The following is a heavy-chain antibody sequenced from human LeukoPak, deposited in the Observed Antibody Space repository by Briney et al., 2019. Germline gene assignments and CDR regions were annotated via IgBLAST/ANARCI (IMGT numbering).Heavy chain of an antibody. J-gene: IGHJ3*02. D-gene: IGHD6-6*01. CDR1: GGSISSYY. CDR2: IYTSGST. Sequence: SETLSLTCTVSGGSISSYYWSWIRQPAGKGLEWIGRIYTSGSTNYNPSLKSRVTMSVDTSKNQLSLKLSSITAADTAVYYCARVTYSSSSMSLDAFDIWGQGTMVTVSS. CDR3: ARVTYSSSSMSLDAFDI. V-gene: IGHV4-4*07.